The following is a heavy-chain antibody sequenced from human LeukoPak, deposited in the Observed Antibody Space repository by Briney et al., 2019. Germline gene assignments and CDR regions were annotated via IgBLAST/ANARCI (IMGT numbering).Heavy chain of an antibody. CDR3: ARSYDFWRKYNNWFDP. V-gene: IGHV4-34*01. CDR2: INHSGST. Sequence: PSETLSLTCAVYGGSFSGYYWSWIRQPPGKGLEWIGEINHSGSTNYNPSLKSRVTMSVDTSKNQFSLKPSSVTAADTAVYYCARSYDFWRKYNNWFDPWGQGTLVTVSS. CDR1: GGSFSGYY. D-gene: IGHD3-3*01. J-gene: IGHJ5*02.